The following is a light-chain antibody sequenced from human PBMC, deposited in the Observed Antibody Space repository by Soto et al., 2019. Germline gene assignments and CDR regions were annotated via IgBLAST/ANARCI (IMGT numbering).Light chain of an antibody. Sequence: QPVLTQPPSASGTPGQRVTISCSGSSSNIGTNTVNWYQQLPGSAPQLLLYSTNQRPSGVPGRLSGSNSGTSASLAISGLQSDDEADYYCAAWDRSLNVVLFGGGTKLTVL. CDR3: AAWDRSLNVVL. CDR1: SSNIGTNT. J-gene: IGLJ2*01. V-gene: IGLV1-44*01. CDR2: STN.